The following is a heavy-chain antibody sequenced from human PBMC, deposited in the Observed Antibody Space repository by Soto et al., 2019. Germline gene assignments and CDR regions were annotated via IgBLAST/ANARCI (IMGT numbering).Heavy chain of an antibody. V-gene: IGHV4-38-2*01. CDR3: ARGLVVVGVDGRSSWFVP. D-gene: IGHD2-15*01. CDR2: IYHSGST. J-gene: IGHJ5*02. Sequence: PSETLSLTCAVSGYSISSGYYWGWIRQPPGKGLEWIGSIYHSGSTYYNPSLKSRVTISVDTSKNPFSLKLSSVTAADAAVYYFARGLVVVGVDGRSSWFVPWGYGTLVTISS. CDR1: GYSISSGYY.